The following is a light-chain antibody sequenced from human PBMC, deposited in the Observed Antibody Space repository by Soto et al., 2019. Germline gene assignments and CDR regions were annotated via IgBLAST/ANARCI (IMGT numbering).Light chain of an antibody. CDR1: QNISRS. CDR2: GAS. CDR3: QQYNNWPIT. Sequence: EIVMTQSPVTLSVSPCEIATLSCRASQNISRSLAWYQQKPGQTPRLLIYGASTRATGIPARFSGSGSGTEFTLTISSLQSEDFAVYYCQQYNNWPITFGQGTRLEIK. V-gene: IGKV3-15*01. J-gene: IGKJ5*01.